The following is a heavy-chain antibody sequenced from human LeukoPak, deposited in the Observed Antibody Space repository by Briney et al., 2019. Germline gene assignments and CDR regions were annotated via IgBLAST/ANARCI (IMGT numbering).Heavy chain of an antibody. V-gene: IGHV3-74*01. CDR3: AKDNRYCSSTRCSGSLDY. CDR1: GFTFSTYW. D-gene: IGHD2-2*01. J-gene: IGHJ4*02. Sequence: PGGSLRLSCVASGFTFSTYWMHWVRQAPGKGLVWVSRINTDGIITIYADSVKGRFTISRDSAKNTLYLQMNSLRAEDTAVYYCAKDNRYCSSTRCSGSLDYWGQGTLVTVSS. CDR2: INTDGIIT.